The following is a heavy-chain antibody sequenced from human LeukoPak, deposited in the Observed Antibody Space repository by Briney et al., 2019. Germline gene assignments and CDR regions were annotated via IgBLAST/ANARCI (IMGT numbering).Heavy chain of an antibody. CDR3: ARVSTAVSLAIDY. V-gene: IGHV3-21*06. CDR2: ISSSSTYI. D-gene: IGHD6-13*01. CDR1: GFTLSSYE. J-gene: IGHJ4*02. Sequence: PGGSLRLSCAASGFTLSSYEMNWVRQAPGKGLEWVSVISSSSTYIYYADSVKGRFTISRDNAKNSLYLQMNSLRAEDTAVYYCARVSTAVSLAIDYWGQGTLVTVST.